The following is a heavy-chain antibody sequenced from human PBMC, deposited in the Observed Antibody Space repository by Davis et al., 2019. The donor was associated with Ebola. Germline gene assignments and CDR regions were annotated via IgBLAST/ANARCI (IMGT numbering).Heavy chain of an antibody. CDR3: ARMFYGGNWDSYYYGLDV. V-gene: IGHV4-59*11. CDR1: GGSISSHF. J-gene: IGHJ6*02. CDR2: LYYTGST. D-gene: IGHD4-23*01. Sequence: PSETLSLTCTVSGGSISSHFWSWIRQPPGKGLEWIGYLYYTGSTNYNPSLKSRVTISGDTSKNQFSLKLSSVTAADTAVYYCARMFYGGNWDSYYYGLDVWGQGTTVTVSS.